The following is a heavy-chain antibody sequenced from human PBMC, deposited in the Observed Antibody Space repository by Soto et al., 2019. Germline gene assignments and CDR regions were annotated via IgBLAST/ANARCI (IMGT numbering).Heavy chain of an antibody. CDR3: ARSLGRYAVDV. D-gene: IGHD1-26*01. CDR2: IYWDDDK. V-gene: IGHV2-5*02. J-gene: IGHJ6*02. Sequence: QITLKESGPTLVKPTQTLTLTCTFSGFSLSTSGVGVGWIRQPPGKALELLALIYWDDDKRYSPSLKSRLTITKDTPKTPVVLTITHTDPVDTATYYCARSLGRYAVDVWGQGTTVTVSS. CDR1: GFSLSTSGVG.